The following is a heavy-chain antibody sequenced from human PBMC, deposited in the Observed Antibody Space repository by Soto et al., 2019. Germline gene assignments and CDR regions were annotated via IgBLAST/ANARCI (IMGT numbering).Heavy chain of an antibody. Sequence: ASVKVSCKASGYSVANYFMHWVRQAPGQGLEWLGVINPSAGSTTYAQKFQGRVTMTWDTSTNTVYMDLRSLRSEDTAIFYCARGGSSPAFCYYCGMDVWGQ. J-gene: IGHJ6*02. CDR1: GYSVANYF. V-gene: IGHV1-46*01. D-gene: IGHD6-13*01. CDR2: INPSAGST. CDR3: ARGGSSPAFCYYCGMDV.